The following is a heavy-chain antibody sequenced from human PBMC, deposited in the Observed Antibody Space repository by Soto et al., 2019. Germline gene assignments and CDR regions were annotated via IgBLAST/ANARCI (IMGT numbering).Heavy chain of an antibody. V-gene: IGHV4-4*02. CDR3: ARASDDYGDYGSFDY. Sequence: SETLSLTCAVSDGSISSSNWWSWVRQPPGKGLEWIGEIYHSGSTNYNPSLKSRVTISVDKSKNQFSLKLSSVTAADTAVYYCARASDDYGDYGSFDYWGQGTLVTVSS. J-gene: IGHJ4*02. CDR1: DGSISSSNW. D-gene: IGHD4-17*01. CDR2: IYHSGST.